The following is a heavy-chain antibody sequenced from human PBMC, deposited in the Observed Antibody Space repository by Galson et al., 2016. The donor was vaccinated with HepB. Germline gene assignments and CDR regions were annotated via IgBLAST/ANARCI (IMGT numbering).Heavy chain of an antibody. D-gene: IGHD3-3*01. J-gene: IGHJ4*02. Sequence: SLRLSCAASGFIFSSYTMNWVRQAPGKGLEWVSSISSSSSYVDYAATVKGRFTISRDNAKNSLYLQMNSLRAEDTAVYYCARAKGLLEWLVRYYFDYWGQGTLVTVSS. V-gene: IGHV3-21*01. CDR1: GFIFSSYT. CDR3: ARAKGLLEWLVRYYFDY. CDR2: ISSSSSYV.